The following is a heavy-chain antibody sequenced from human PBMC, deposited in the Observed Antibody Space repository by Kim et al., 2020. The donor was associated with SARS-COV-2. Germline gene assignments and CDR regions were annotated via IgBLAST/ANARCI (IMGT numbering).Heavy chain of an antibody. CDR2: IIPILGIA. V-gene: IGHV1-69*04. D-gene: IGHD3-10*01. CDR1: GGTFSSYA. Sequence: SVKVSCKASGGTFSSYAISWVRQAPGQGLEWMGRIIPILGIANYAQKFQGRVTITADKSTSTAYMELSSLRSEDTAVYYCARAQGVDYYGSGSLYNWGQGTLVTVSS. CDR3: ARAQGVDYYGSGSLYN. J-gene: IGHJ4*02.